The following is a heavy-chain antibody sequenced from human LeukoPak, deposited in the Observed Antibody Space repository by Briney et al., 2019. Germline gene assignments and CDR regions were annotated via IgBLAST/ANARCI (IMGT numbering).Heavy chain of an antibody. J-gene: IGHJ4*02. CDR2: INPNSGGT. CDR3: AREGGVVIGVGYFDY. V-gene: IGHV1-2*02. D-gene: IGHD3-3*01. CDR1: GYTFTGYY. Sequence: GASVKVSCKASGYTFTGYYMHWVRQAPGQGLEWMGWINPNSGGTNYAQKFQGRVTMTRGTSISTAYMELSRLRSDDTAVYYCAREGGVVIGVGYFDYWGQGTLVTVSS.